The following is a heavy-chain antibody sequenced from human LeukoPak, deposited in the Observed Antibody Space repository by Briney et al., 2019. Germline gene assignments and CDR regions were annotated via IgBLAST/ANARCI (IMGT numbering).Heavy chain of an antibody. J-gene: IGHJ6*02. Sequence: GSSVKVSCKASGGTFSSYAISWVRQAPGQGLEWMGGIIPIFGTANYAQKFQGRVTITADESTSTAYMELSSLRSEDTAVYYCATSTYYYDSSGYYWYYYYGMDVWGQGTTVTVSS. CDR3: ATSTYYYDSSGYYWYYYYGMDV. CDR2: IIPIFGTA. V-gene: IGHV1-69*01. CDR1: GGTFSSYA. D-gene: IGHD3-22*01.